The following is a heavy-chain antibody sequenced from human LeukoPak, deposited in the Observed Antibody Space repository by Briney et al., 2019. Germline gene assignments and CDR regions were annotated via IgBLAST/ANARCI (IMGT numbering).Heavy chain of an antibody. D-gene: IGHD3-22*01. CDR1: XA. CDR2: IIPIFGTA. V-gene: IGHV1-69*01. Sequence: XAISWVRQAPXQGXEWMGGIIPIFGTANYTQKFQGRVTITADESTSTAYMELSSLRSEDTAVYYCARVVPYYYDSSGYYYSTQPPVADYWGQGTLVTVSS. CDR3: ARVVPYYYDSSGYYYSTQPPVADY. J-gene: IGHJ4*02.